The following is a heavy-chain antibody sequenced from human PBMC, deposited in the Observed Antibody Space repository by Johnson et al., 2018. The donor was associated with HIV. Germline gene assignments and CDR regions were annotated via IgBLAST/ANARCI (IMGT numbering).Heavy chain of an antibody. D-gene: IGHD2-15*01. CDR3: AKTPRGHAFDI. J-gene: IGHJ3*02. Sequence: VQLVESGGGVVQPGRSLRLSCAASGFTFSSYAMSWVRQAPGKGLEWVSAIRGSGGSTYYADSVKGRFTISRDNSKNTLYLKMNSLRAEDPAVYYCAKTPRGHAFDIWGQGTMVTVSS. CDR2: IRGSGGST. V-gene: IGHV3-23*04. CDR1: GFTFSSYA.